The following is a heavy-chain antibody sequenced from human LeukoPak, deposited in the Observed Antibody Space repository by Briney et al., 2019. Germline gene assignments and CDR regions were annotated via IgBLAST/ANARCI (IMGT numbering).Heavy chain of an antibody. V-gene: IGHV3-30*02. Sequence: GGSLRLSCAASGFTFSGHAMHWVRQAPGKGLEWVAFIRYDGSNKYYADSVKGRFTISRDNSKNTLYLQMNSLRAEDTAVYYCAKEPYTTVTTLGMDVWGKGTTVTVSS. CDR3: AKEPYTTVTTLGMDV. CDR1: GFTFSGHA. J-gene: IGHJ6*03. D-gene: IGHD4-11*01. CDR2: IRYDGSNK.